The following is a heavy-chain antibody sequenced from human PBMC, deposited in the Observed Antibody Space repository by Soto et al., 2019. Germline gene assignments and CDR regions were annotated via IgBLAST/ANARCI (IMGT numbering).Heavy chain of an antibody. CDR3: ATIPLGGDCATDYYGMDV. V-gene: IGHV1-24*01. D-gene: IGHD2-21*02. CDR2: FDPEDGDT. CDR1: GYTLTDLS. J-gene: IGHJ6*02. Sequence: ASVKVSCTVSGYTLTDLSMHWVRQAPGKGLEWMGGFDPEDGDTIYAQKLKGRVTMTEDTSTDTAYMELSSLRSEDTAVYYCATIPLGGDCATDYYGMDVWGQETTVTVSS.